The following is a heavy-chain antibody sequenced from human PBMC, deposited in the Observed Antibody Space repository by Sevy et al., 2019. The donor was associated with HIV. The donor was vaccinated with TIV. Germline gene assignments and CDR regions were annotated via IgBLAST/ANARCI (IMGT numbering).Heavy chain of an antibody. CDR2: FKSKIHGGKK. V-gene: IGHV3-49*04. CDR3: TRWSGSQSIFDY. J-gene: IGHJ4*02. CDR1: GFIFGDYG. D-gene: IGHD1-26*01. Sequence: GGSLRLSCTASGFIFGDYGMSWVRQAPGKGLEWIAFFKSKIHGGKKENAASVKGRFTISRDDSKNIVYLQMSNLKTEDTAVYYCTRWSGSQSIFDYWGQGTLVTVSS.